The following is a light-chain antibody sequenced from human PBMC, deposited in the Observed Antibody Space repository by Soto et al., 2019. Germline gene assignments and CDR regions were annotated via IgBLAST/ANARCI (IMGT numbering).Light chain of an antibody. J-gene: IGKJ1*01. Sequence: DIQMTQSPSSLSASVGDRVTITCRASQSISSYLNWYQQKPGKAPKLLIYAASSLQSGVPSRFSGSGFGTVFTFTFSSLHPEDFATYYCQQSYSTPRTFGQGTKVDIK. CDR3: QQSYSTPRT. V-gene: IGKV1-39*01. CDR1: QSISSY. CDR2: AAS.